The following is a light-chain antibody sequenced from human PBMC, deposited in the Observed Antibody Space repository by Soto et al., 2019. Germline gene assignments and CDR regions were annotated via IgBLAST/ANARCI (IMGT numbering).Light chain of an antibody. J-gene: IGLJ1*01. CDR3: SSYTSSSTLVV. Sequence: QSALTQPASVSGSPGQSITISCTGTSSDVGGYNYVSWYQQHPGKAPKLMIYDVSNRPSGVSNRFSGSKSGNTASLTISGLQAEDEADYYCSSYTSSSTLVVFGTGTKLTAL. V-gene: IGLV2-14*01. CDR1: SSDVGGYNY. CDR2: DVS.